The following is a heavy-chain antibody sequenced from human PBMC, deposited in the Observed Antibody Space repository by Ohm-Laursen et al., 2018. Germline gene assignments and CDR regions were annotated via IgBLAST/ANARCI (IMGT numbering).Heavy chain of an antibody. CDR1: GFTFRSFW. Sequence: SLRLSCAASGFTFRSFWMSWVRQAPGKGLEWVANINEDGSDKFYVDSVKGRFTISRDNAKNSLYLQMNRLRAEDTAVYYCASNSDYRFDYWGQGTLVTVSS. CDR2: INEDGSDK. J-gene: IGHJ4*02. CDR3: ASNSDYRFDY. V-gene: IGHV3-7*01. D-gene: IGHD5-12*01.